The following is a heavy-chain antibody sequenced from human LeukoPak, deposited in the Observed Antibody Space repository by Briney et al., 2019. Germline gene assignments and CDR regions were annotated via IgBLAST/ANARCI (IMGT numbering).Heavy chain of an antibody. J-gene: IGHJ6*03. V-gene: IGHV3-23*01. Sequence: PRRSLRLSCAPSGFPFSSSSTSWVSQAPGRGLGWVSTIMGVGDNTYFADSVKGRFTISRDNSKTTLFLQMVSLRAEDTAVYYCAKFEGALLGNYYMDVWGKGTTVTVSS. CDR1: GFPFSSSS. CDR2: IMGVGDNT. CDR3: AKFEGALLGNYYMDV.